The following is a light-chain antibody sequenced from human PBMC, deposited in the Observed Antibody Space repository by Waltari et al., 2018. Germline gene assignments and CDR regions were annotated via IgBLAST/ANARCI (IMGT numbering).Light chain of an antibody. Sequence: QSARTKPPPGSGSPGQPSTLPCLGRGSAVGGAVSVPWYEDHPGQAPKVIIYDVNKRPSGVSDRFSGSKSGNTASLTISGLQAEDEATFYCSSQSTKNGVIFGGGTKVTVL. J-gene: IGLJ2*01. CDR1: GSAVGGAVS. CDR2: DVN. V-gene: IGLV2-14*03. CDR3: SSQSTKNGVI.